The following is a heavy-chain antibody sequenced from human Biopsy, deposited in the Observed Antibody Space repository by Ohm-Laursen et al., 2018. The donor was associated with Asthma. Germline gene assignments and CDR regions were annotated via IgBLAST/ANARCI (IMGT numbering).Heavy chain of an antibody. V-gene: IGHV3-30*01. CDR2: ISKDASTQ. D-gene: IGHD1-1*01. Sequence: SLRLSCAASGFSFSNFAIHWVRQAPGKGLEWVGVISKDASTQDYADSVKGRFTMARDNSKNTLDLQMNSPREEDTAVYYCVRDGTDDAFDVWGQGTVVSVSS. J-gene: IGHJ3*01. CDR1: GFSFSNFA. CDR3: VRDGTDDAFDV.